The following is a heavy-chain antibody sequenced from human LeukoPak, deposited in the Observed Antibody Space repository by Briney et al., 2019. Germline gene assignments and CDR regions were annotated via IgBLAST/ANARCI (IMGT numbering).Heavy chain of an antibody. CDR3: AREIVVVTAARPDYYYGMDV. CDR2: IIPILGIA. Sequence: SVKVSCKASGGTFSSYAISWVRQAPGQGLEWMGRIIPILGIANYAQKFQGRVTITADKSTSTAYMEPSSLRSEDTAVYYCAREIVVVTAARPDYYYGMDVWGQGTTVTVSS. CDR1: GGTFSSYA. D-gene: IGHD2-21*02. J-gene: IGHJ6*02. V-gene: IGHV1-69*04.